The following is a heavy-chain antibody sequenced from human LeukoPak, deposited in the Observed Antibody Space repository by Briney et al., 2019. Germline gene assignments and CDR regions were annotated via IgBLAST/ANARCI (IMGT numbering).Heavy chain of an antibody. D-gene: IGHD6-19*01. Sequence: PGGSLRLSCAASGFTFSSYAMHWVRQAPGKGLEWVAVISYDGSNKYYADSVKGRFTISRDNSKNTLYLQMNSLRAEDTAVYYCARARGSSDPYYYYGMDVWGQGTTVTVSS. CDR2: ISYDGSNK. J-gene: IGHJ6*02. CDR1: GFTFSSYA. V-gene: IGHV3-30-3*01. CDR3: ARARGSSDPYYYYGMDV.